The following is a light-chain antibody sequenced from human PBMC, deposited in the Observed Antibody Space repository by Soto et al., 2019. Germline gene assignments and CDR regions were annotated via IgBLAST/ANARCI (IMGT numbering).Light chain of an antibody. J-gene: IGKJ2*01. CDR3: QQRSNWPPNT. CDR2: DAS. CDR1: QSVSSY. V-gene: IGKV3-11*01. Sequence: EIVLTQSPATLSLSPGERATLSCRASQSVSSYLAWYQQKPGQAHRLLIYDASNRATGIPSRFSGSGSGTAFTLTISSLEPEDFGVYYCQQRSNWPPNTFGQGTKLEIK.